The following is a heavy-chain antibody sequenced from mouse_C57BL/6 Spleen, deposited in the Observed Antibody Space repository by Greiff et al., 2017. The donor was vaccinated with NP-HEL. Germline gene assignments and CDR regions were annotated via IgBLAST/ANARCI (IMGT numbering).Heavy chain of an antibody. CDR3: ARSLTTVVATDAMDY. V-gene: IGHV1-82*01. CDR2: IYPGDGDT. D-gene: IGHD1-1*01. J-gene: IGHJ4*01. Sequence: QVQLKESGPELVKPGASVKISCKASGYAFSSSWMNWVKQRPGKGLEWIGRIYPGDGDTNYNGKFKGKATLTADKSSSTAYMQLSSLTSEDSAVYFCARSLTTVVATDAMDYWGQGTSVTVSS. CDR1: GYAFSSSW.